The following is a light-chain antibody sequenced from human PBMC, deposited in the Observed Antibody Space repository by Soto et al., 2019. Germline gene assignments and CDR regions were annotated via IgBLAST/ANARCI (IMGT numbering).Light chain of an antibody. Sequence: DIVMTQSPATLSVSPGERATLSCRASQTISSNLAWHQQKPGQTPRLLIYGASTRAAGIPARFSGSGSGTDFTLTITSLQSEDFAVYYCQQYNNWPPFTFG. J-gene: IGKJ3*01. CDR2: GAS. CDR1: QTISSN. CDR3: QQYNNWPPFT. V-gene: IGKV3-15*01.